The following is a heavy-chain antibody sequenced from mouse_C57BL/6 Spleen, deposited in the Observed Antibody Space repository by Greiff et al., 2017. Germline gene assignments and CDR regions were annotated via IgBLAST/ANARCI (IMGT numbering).Heavy chain of an antibody. CDR3: AREVITTAYGYAMDY. CDR1: GYTFTDYY. Sequence: VQLQQSGAELVRPGASVKLSCQASGYTFTDYYINWVKQRPGPGLEWIARIYPGSGNTYYNEKFKGKATLTAEKSSSTAYMELSRLTSEDSAVYFCAREVITTAYGYAMDYWGQGTSVTVSS. V-gene: IGHV1-76*01. D-gene: IGHD1-1*01. J-gene: IGHJ4*01. CDR2: IYPGSGNT.